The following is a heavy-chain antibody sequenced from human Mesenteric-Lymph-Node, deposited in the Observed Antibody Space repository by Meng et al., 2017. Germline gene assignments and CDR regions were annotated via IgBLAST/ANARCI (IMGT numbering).Heavy chain of an antibody. CDR2: IYHSGGT. CDR1: GGSSSISTW. CDR3: ARDPYATGWAG. Sequence: QRQLQESGPGLVKPSGVLALTCAVYGGSSSISTWGSWVRQPPGKGLEWIGEIYHSGGTNYNPSLRGRVTISLDKSKNQFSLTLRSVTAADTAVYYCARDPYATGWAGWGQGTLVTVSS. D-gene: IGHD6-19*01. V-gene: IGHV4-4*02. J-gene: IGHJ4*02.